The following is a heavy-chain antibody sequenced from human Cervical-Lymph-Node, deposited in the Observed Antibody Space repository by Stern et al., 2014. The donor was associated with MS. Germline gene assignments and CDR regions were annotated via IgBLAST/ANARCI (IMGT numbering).Heavy chain of an antibody. J-gene: IGHJ4*02. CDR3: ARDYGDYAFDY. CDR2: IYPRDSDT. D-gene: IGHD4-17*01. CDR1: GYTFTANS. V-gene: IGHV5-51*01. Sequence: VQLGQSGAEVKKPGESVKISCKGSGYTFTANSIAWVRQTPGKGLEWMGIIYPRDSDTRYSPSFQGRVTISSDKSISTAYLQWSSLKASDTAMYYCARDYGDYAFDYWGQGTLVTVSS.